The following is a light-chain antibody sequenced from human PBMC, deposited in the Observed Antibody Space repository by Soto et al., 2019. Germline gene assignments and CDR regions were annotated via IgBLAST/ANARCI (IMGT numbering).Light chain of an antibody. CDR2: DAS. J-gene: IGKJ1*01. CDR1: QSISSW. V-gene: IGKV1-5*01. Sequence: DIQMTQSPSTLSASVGDRVTITCRASQSISSWLAWYQQKPGKAPKLLIYDASSLESGVPSRFSGSGCGTEFTLTISGLQPDDFATYYCEQYNSYSPWTFGQGTKVEIK. CDR3: EQYNSYSPWT.